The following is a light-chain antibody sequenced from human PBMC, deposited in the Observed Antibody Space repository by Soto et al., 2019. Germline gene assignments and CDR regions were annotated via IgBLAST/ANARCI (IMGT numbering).Light chain of an antibody. CDR2: DNN. Sequence: QSVLTQPPSVSAAPEQKVTISCSGSSSNIGNGYVSWYQHLPGTAPKLLIYDNNMRPSGIPDRFSGSQSGTSATLAITGLQTGDEAHYYCGTWDSSLSAGVFGGGTKLTVL. J-gene: IGLJ2*01. CDR1: SSNIGNGY. V-gene: IGLV1-51*01. CDR3: GTWDSSLSAGV.